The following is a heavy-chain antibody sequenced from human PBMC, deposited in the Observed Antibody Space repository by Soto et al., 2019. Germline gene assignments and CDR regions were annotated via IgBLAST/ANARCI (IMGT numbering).Heavy chain of an antibody. V-gene: IGHV4-4*07. J-gene: IGHJ5*02. CDR2: IYATGTT. CDR1: GASISGFY. D-gene: IGHD1-1*01. CDR3: VRDGTKTLRDWFDP. Sequence: PSETLSLTCTVSGASISGFYWSWIRKSAGKGLEWIGRIYATGTTDYNPSLKTRVMMSVDTSKKQFSLKLRSVSAADTAVYYCVRDGTKTLRDWFDPWGQGISVTVSS.